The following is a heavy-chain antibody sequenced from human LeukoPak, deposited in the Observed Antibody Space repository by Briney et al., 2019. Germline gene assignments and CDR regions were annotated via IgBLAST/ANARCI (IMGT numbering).Heavy chain of an antibody. CDR3: AKAPAAAGRVFDY. CDR2: ISGSGGST. V-gene: IGHV3-23*01. Sequence: GGSLRLSCAASDFKFSEFRMSWVRQAPGKGLEWVSAISGSGGSTYYADSVKGRFTISRDNSKNTLYLQMNSLRAEDTAVYYCAKAPAAAGRVFDYWGQGTLVTVSS. D-gene: IGHD6-13*01. CDR1: DFKFSEFR. J-gene: IGHJ4*02.